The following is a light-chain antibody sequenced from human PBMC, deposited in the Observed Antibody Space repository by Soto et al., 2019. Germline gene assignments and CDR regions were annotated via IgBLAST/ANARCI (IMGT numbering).Light chain of an antibody. J-gene: IGLJ3*02. CDR1: SSNIGNNY. Sequence: QSVLTQPPSVSAAPGQKVTLSCSGSSSNIGNNYVSWYQQLPGTAPKLLIYENNKRPSGIPDRFSGSKSGTSATLGITGLQTGDEADYYCGTWDSGLSAGVFGGGTKLTVL. CDR3: GTWDSGLSAGV. V-gene: IGLV1-51*02. CDR2: ENN.